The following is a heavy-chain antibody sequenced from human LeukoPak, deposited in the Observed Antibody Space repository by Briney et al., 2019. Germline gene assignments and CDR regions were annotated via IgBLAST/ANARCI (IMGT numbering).Heavy chain of an antibody. CDR3: ARVMAYCSSTSCHDY. J-gene: IGHJ4*02. CDR2: ISAYNGNT. D-gene: IGHD2-2*01. Sequence: GASVKVSCKASGYTFTSYGISWVRQAPGQGLEWMGWISAYNGNTNYAQKLQGRVTMTTDTSTSTAYMELRSLRSDDTAVYYCARVMAYCSSTSCHDYWGQGTLVTVPS. CDR1: GYTFTSYG. V-gene: IGHV1-18*01.